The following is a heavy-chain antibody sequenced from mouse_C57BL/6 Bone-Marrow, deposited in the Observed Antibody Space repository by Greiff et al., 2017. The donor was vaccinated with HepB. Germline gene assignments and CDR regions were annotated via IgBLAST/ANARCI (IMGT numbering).Heavy chain of an antibody. Sequence: DVQLQESGPGLAKPSQTLSLTCSVTGYSITSDYWNWIRKFPGNKLEYMGYISYSGSTYYNPSLKSRISITPDTSKNQYYLQLNTVTNEDTDTYYSERARVSYWYIDVWGTGTTVTVSS. CDR2: ISYSGST. CDR1: GYSITSDY. J-gene: IGHJ1*03. V-gene: IGHV3-8*01. CDR3: ERARVSYWYIDV.